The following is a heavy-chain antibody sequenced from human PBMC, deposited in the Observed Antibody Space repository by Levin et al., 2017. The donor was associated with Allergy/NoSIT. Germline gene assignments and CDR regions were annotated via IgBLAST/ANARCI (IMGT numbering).Heavy chain of an antibody. CDR1: GYTFTSYW. V-gene: IGHV5-51*01. D-gene: IGHD1-1*01. CDR2: IYPADSDT. J-gene: IGHJ4*02. CDR3: ARQTVSNAGAFDY. Sequence: ASVKVSCKGSGYTFTSYWIGWVRQMPGKGLEWMGIIYPADSDTRYSPSFQGQVTISADKSINTAYLQWSSLKASDTAMYYCARQTVSNAGAFDYWGQGTLVTVSS.